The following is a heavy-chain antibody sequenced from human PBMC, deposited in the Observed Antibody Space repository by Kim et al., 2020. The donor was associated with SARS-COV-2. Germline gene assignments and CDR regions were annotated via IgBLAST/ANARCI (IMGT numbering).Heavy chain of an antibody. J-gene: IGHJ4*02. D-gene: IGHD2-15*01. CDR2: ISGSGGIT. CDR1: GLTFNSYA. CDR3: AKSEGGSGAQRGHY. Sequence: GGSLRLSCAASGLTFNSYAMSWVRQAPGKGLEWVSAISGSGGITDYADSVKGRFTISRDNPKKTLYLQMNSLRDEDTAVYYCAKSEGGSGAQRGHYWGQGTLVTVSS. V-gene: IGHV3-23*01.